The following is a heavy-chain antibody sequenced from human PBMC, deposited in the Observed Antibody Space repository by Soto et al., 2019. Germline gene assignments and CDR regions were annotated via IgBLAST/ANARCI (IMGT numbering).Heavy chain of an antibody. CDR2: ISSGSTI. V-gene: IGHV3-48*02. CDR1: GFTFSSYS. D-gene: IGHD5-18*01. CDR3: ARDLGYGLFDY. Sequence: GGSLRLSCAASGFTFSSYSMNWVRQAPGKGLEWVSYISSGSTIYYADSVKGRFTISRDNAKNSLYLQMNSLIYEDTAVYYCARDLGYGLFDYWGQGTLVTVSS. J-gene: IGHJ4*02.